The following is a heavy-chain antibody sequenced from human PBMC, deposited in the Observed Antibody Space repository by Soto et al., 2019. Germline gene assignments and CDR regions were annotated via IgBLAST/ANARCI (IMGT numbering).Heavy chain of an antibody. D-gene: IGHD5-18*01. V-gene: IGHV3-7*05. CDR3: AAGRWMVRY. CDR1: GFSFSDYW. J-gene: IGHJ4*02. Sequence: VQLVESGRGLVQPGGSLRVSCETSGFSFSDYWMSWVRQAPGKGMEWVANIKQDGSEKNYVDSVKGRFTISRDNAKSSVYLQMNSLRGEDTAVYHCAAGRWMVRYWGLGTLVTVSS. CDR2: IKQDGSEK.